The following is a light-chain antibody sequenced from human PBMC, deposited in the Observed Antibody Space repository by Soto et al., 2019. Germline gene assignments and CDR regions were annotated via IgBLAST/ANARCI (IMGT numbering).Light chain of an antibody. CDR3: SSYTTSSTRV. CDR2: EVT. Sequence: QSVLTQPASVSGSPGQSIAISCTGSSSDIGIYKYVSWYQQHPGKVPKLIIYEVTNRPSGVSNRFSGSKSGNTASLTISGLQAEDEADYYCSSYTTSSTRVFGTGNKVTV. CDR1: SSDIGIYKY. V-gene: IGLV2-14*01. J-gene: IGLJ1*01.